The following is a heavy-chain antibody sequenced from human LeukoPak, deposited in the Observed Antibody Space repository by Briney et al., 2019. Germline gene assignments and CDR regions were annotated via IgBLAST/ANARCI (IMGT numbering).Heavy chain of an antibody. D-gene: IGHD6-19*01. Sequence: PGRSLRLSCVASGFTFDDYAMHWVRQAPGKGLEWVSGISWKSGGIGYADSVKGRFTISRDNAKNSLYLQMNSLRAEDMALYYCAKGRGLVLDWYFDLWGRGTLVTVSS. CDR1: GFTFDDYA. V-gene: IGHV3-9*03. CDR2: ISWKSGGI. J-gene: IGHJ2*01. CDR3: AKGRGLVLDWYFDL.